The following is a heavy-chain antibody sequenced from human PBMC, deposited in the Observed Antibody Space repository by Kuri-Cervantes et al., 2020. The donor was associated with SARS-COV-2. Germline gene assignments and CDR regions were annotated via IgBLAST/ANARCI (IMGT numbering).Heavy chain of an antibody. CDR2: IRYDGSNK. Sequence: GGSLRLSCAASGFTCSSYGMHWVRQAPGKGLEWVAFIRYDGSNKYYADSVKGRFTISRGNSKNTLYLQMNSLRAEDTAVYYCAKDSIRFLEWLYYMDVWGKGTTVTVSS. J-gene: IGHJ6*03. CDR3: AKDSIRFLEWLYYMDV. CDR1: GFTCSSYG. V-gene: IGHV3-30*02. D-gene: IGHD3-3*01.